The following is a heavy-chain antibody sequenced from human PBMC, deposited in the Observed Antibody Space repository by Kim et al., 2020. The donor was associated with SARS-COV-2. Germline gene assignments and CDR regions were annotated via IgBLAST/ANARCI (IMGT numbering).Heavy chain of an antibody. Sequence: GGSLRLSCAASGFTFSSYAMSWVRQAPGKGLEWVSAISGSGGSTYYADSVKGRFTISRDNSKNTLYLQMNSLRAEDTAVYYCAKDPSWVRDKSHPFDYWGQGTLVTVSS. CDR1: GFTFSSYA. CDR2: ISGSGGST. J-gene: IGHJ4*02. CDR3: AKDPSWVRDKSHPFDY. D-gene: IGHD3-10*01. V-gene: IGHV3-23*01.